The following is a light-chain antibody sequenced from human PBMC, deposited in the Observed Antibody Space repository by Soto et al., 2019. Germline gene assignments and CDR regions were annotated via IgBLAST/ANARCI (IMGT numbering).Light chain of an antibody. J-gene: IGKJ2*01. CDR3: QQYYSAPRT. Sequence: DIVMTQSPDSLAVSLGERATINCKSSQSVLYSSNNKNYLAWYQQKPGQPPKLLIYWASTRESGVPDRFSGRGSGTDFTPTISSLQAEDVAVYYCQQYYSAPRTFGQGTKLEIK. CDR2: WAS. V-gene: IGKV4-1*01. CDR1: QSVLYSSNNKNY.